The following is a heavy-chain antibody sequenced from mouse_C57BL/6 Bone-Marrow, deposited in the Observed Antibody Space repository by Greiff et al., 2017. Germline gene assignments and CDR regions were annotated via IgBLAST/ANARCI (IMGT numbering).Heavy chain of an antibody. J-gene: IGHJ2*01. V-gene: IGHV1-64*01. CDR2: IHPNSGST. Sequence: QVQLQQPGAELVKPGASVKLSCKASGYTFTSYWMHWVKQRPGQGLEWIGMIHPNSGSTNYNEKFKSKATLTVYKSSSTAYMQLSSLTSEDSAFYYCANYYGSRGGNYWGQGTTLTVSS. D-gene: IGHD1-1*01. CDR1: GYTFTSYW. CDR3: ANYYGSRGGNY.